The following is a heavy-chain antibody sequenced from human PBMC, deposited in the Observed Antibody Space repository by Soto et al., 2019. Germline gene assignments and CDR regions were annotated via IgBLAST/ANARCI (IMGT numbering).Heavy chain of an antibody. V-gene: IGHV5-51*01. J-gene: IGHJ4*02. CDR2: IYPGDSDT. Sequence: XESLNVSCKSSGNTCDKCLIALVRQMPDRGLEWMGIIYPGDSDTRYSPSFQGQVTISVDTSVTTAYLQWGSLRASDTAMYFCANRRSGSDWVYIEYWGQGTQVTVS. CDR1: GNTCDKCL. D-gene: IGHD1-26*01. CDR3: ANRRSGSDWVYIEY.